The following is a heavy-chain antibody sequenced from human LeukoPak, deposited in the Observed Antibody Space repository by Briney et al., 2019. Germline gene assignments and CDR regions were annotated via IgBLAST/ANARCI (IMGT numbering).Heavy chain of an antibody. CDR2: VYYTGRT. D-gene: IGHD3-22*01. Sequence: SETLSLTCTVSGGSISSDSYYWSWIRQRPGLGLEWIGYVYYTGRTYYNPSLRSRISLSLDTSEKQISLRLTSVTATDSAVYYCARGLYDTSGYHFDYWGQGTLVTVSS. CDR1: GGSISSDSYY. CDR3: ARGLYDTSGYHFDY. J-gene: IGHJ4*02. V-gene: IGHV4-31*03.